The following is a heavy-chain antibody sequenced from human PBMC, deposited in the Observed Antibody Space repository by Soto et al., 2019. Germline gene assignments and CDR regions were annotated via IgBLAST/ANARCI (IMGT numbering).Heavy chain of an antibody. CDR3: ARDLYSTSWYVRAFDM. Sequence: ASVKVSCRASENTFSTYSLHWVRQAPGQGLEWMGVINPTTTTTTDAQKFQGRVTMTRDTSTSTVFLELSSLRSGDTAVYFCARDLYSTSWYVRAFDMWGQGTMVTVSS. CDR2: INPTTTTT. D-gene: IGHD6-13*01. CDR1: ENTFSTYS. J-gene: IGHJ3*02. V-gene: IGHV1-46*03.